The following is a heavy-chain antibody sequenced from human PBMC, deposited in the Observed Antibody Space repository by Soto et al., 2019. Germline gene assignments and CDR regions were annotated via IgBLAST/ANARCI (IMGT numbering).Heavy chain of an antibody. CDR2: IKSDAYGGAI. CDR1: GFTFSNAW. V-gene: IGHV3-15*01. J-gene: IGHJ4*02. Sequence: EVQLVESGGGLVKPGGSLRLSCAGSGFTFSNAWMSWVRRAPGKGLEWVGRIKSDAYGGAIDYAAPVKGRFTISRDDSKNTLVLQMNNLRAEDTAVYYCTTTKGRLEPPTNDFGGQGTQVIVSS. D-gene: IGHD2-8*01. CDR3: TTTKGRLEPPTNDF.